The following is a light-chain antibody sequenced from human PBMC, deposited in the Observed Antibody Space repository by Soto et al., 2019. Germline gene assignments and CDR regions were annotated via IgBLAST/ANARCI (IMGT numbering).Light chain of an antibody. J-gene: IGKJ4*01. V-gene: IGKV1-17*01. Sequence: DIQMTQSPSSLSASVGDRVTITCRASQGIRNDLAWYQQKPGKAPERLIHAASSLQSGVPSRFSGSGSGTDFTLTISSLQPEDFATYYCLQHNTYPLTFGGGTKVEIK. CDR3: LQHNTYPLT. CDR1: QGIRND. CDR2: AAS.